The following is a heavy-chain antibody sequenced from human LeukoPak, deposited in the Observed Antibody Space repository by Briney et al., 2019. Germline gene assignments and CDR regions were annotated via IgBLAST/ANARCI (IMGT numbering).Heavy chain of an antibody. CDR2: VFYNGAT. J-gene: IGHJ6*02. CDR3: ARAHFVASYYYGVDV. Sequence: SETLSLTCIVSGGSISSSIYYWAWVRQPPGKGLEWIGTVFYNGATQYSPSLRSRVTISIDTSTNQISLKLTSVTAADTALYYCARAHFVASYYYGVDVWGQGTTVTVSS. CDR1: GGSISSSIYY. D-gene: IGHD2-15*01. V-gene: IGHV4-39*07.